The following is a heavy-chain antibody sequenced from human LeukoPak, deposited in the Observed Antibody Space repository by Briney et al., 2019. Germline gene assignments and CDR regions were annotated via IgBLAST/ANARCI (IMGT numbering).Heavy chain of an antibody. D-gene: IGHD3-16*02. V-gene: IGHV3-30*18. Sequence: GRSLRLSCAASGFTFSSYGMHWVRQAPGKGLEWGSVISYDGSNKYYADSVKGRLTISRENSKNTLYLQMKSLIAEDTAVYYCAKEVPYDYVWGSYRRYYFDYWGQGTLVTVSS. CDR1: GFTFSSYG. J-gene: IGHJ4*02. CDR3: AKEVPYDYVWGSYRRYYFDY. CDR2: ISYDGSNK.